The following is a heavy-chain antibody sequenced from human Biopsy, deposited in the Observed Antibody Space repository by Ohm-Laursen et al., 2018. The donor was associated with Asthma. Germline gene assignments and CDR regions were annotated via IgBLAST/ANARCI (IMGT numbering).Heavy chain of an antibody. D-gene: IGHD1-26*01. Sequence: SLTLSRTATGSTFTNNGMHSVRDCPRKSPDRVLDIFFNVNNKNYTDSVKARFTISRDNSRNTLHLQMNSLRAEDTAVDSCANDVFPGWELRRGPDYWGQGTLVTVSS. CDR3: ANDVFPGWELRRGPDY. CDR2: IFFNVNNK. J-gene: IGHJ4*02. CDR1: GSTFTNNG. V-gene: IGHV3-30*18.